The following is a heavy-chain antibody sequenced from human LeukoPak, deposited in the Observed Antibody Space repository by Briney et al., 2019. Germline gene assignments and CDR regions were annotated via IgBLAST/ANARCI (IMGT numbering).Heavy chain of an antibody. CDR1: GFTFSDHY. J-gene: IGHJ4*02. CDR2: IKQDGSEK. CDR3: ARDSGYCSGGSCYGLFDY. Sequence: GGSLRLSCAASGFTFSDHYMDWVRQAPGKGLEWVANIKQDGSEKYYVDSVKGRFTISRDNAKNSLYLQMNSLRAEDTAVYYCARDSGYCSGGSCYGLFDYWGQGTLVTVSS. V-gene: IGHV3-7*01. D-gene: IGHD2-15*01.